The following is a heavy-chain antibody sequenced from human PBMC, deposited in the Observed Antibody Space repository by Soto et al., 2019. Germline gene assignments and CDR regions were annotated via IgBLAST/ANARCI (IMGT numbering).Heavy chain of an antibody. J-gene: IGHJ4*02. CDR2: IWYDGTQK. Sequence: GGSLRLSCEASVFTFNTYSMHWVRQPPGKGLEWLAAIWYDGTQKYYADSVKGRFIISRDNSKKTLYLEMNSLRAEDTAVYYCARAGGTTVTGLWHFDSWGQGTLVTVSS. CDR3: ARAGGTTVTGLWHFDS. CDR1: VFTFNTYS. V-gene: IGHV3-33*01. D-gene: IGHD4-17*01.